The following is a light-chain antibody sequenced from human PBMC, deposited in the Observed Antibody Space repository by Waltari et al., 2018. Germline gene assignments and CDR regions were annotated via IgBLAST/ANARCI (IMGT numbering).Light chain of an antibody. J-gene: IGLJ2*01. CDR3: SSYTSSSTLV. Sequence: QSALTQPASVSGSPGQSITISCTGTSRDAGGDNYVSWYQQHPGKAPKLMIYEVSNRPSGVSNRFSGSKSGNTASLTISGLQAEDEADYYCSSYTSSSTLVFGGGTKLTVL. V-gene: IGLV2-14*01. CDR1: SRDAGGDNY. CDR2: EVS.